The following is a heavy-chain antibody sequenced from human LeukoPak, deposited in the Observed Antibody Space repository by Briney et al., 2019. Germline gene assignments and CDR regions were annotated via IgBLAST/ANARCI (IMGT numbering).Heavy chain of an antibody. D-gene: IGHD2-21*02. Sequence: SETLSLTCTVSGGSISSSRYYRGWIRQPPGKGLEWIGSMYYSGSTYYNPSLKSRLTISVDTSKNQFSLKLSSVTAADTAVYYCASQTDYYFDYWGQGTLVTVSS. CDR2: MYYSGST. V-gene: IGHV4-39*01. CDR3: ASQTDYYFDY. J-gene: IGHJ4*02. CDR1: GGSISSSRYY.